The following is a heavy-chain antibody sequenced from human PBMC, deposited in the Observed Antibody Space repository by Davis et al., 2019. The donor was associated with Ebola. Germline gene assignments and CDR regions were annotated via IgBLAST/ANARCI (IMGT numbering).Heavy chain of an antibody. J-gene: IGHJ4*02. CDR1: GLTVSSTY. Sequence: PGGSLRLSCAASGLTVSSTYMHWVPQAPGKGLEWFAVLYSGGSAYYADSVRDRFTISRDNSKNTVYLQMNNLRAEDTAVYYCARELSAFSGYYVWGQGTLVTVSS. D-gene: IGHD3-22*01. CDR2: LYSGGSA. V-gene: IGHV3-66*01. CDR3: ARELSAFSGYYV.